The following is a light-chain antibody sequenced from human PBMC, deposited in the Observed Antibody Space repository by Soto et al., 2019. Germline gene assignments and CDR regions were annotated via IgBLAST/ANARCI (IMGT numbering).Light chain of an antibody. Sequence: EIVLTQAPGTLPLSPGEKATLSGRASQSVNNNYLAWHQQKPGQAPRILIYDASSRATGIPDRFSGSESGTDFTLTISRLEPEDSALYYGQQYLSSPTWTFGQGTKVEI. J-gene: IGKJ1*01. CDR3: QQYLSSPTWT. CDR1: QSVNNNY. V-gene: IGKV3-20*01. CDR2: DAS.